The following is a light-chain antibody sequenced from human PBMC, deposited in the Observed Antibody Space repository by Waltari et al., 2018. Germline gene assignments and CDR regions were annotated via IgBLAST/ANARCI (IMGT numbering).Light chain of an antibody. CDR2: DAS. Sequence: EIVLTQSPATLSLPPGKRATLSCRASQSVSSYLAWYQQKPGQAPRLLIYDASNRATGIPARFSGSGSGTDFTLTISSLEPEDFAVYYCQQRSNWPTFGQGTKVEIK. J-gene: IGKJ1*01. CDR3: QQRSNWPT. V-gene: IGKV3-11*01. CDR1: QSVSSY.